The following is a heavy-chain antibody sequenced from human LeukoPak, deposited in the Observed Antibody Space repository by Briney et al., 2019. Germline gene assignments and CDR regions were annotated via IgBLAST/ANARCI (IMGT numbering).Heavy chain of an antibody. J-gene: IGHJ3*02. CDR3: ARDHDYGGNRDAFDI. CDR1: GGSISSGSYY. D-gene: IGHD4-23*01. CDR2: IYYSGST. Sequence: SETLSLTCTVSGGSISSGSYYWSWIRQPAGKGLEWIGYIYYSGSTNYNPSLKSRVTISVDTSKNQFSLKLSSVTAADTAVYYCARDHDYGGNRDAFDIWGQGTMVTVSS. V-gene: IGHV4-61*10.